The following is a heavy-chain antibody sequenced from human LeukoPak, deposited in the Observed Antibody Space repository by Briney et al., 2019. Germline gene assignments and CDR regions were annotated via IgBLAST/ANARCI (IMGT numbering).Heavy chain of an antibody. CDR1: GFTFSSYW. D-gene: IGHD1-26*01. J-gene: IGHJ4*02. Sequence: SGGSLRLSCAASGFTFSSYWMSWVRQAPGKGLEWVSAISGSGGSTYYADSVKGRFTISRDNSKNTLYLQMNSLRAEDTAVYYCATWVVGYFDYWGQGTLVTVSS. CDR3: ATWVVGYFDY. CDR2: ISGSGGST. V-gene: IGHV3-23*01.